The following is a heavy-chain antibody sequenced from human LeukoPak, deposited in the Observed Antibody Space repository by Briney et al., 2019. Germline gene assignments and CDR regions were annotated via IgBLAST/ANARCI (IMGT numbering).Heavy chain of an antibody. V-gene: IGHV3-23*01. Sequence: GGSLRLSCAASGFTFSSYAMSWVRQAPGKGLEWVSAIGGSGGSTYYADSVKGRFTISRDNSKNTLYLQMNSVRAEDTAVYYCAKEGTIFGVVINYWGQGTLVTVSS. CDR2: IGGSGGST. CDR1: GFTFSSYA. CDR3: AKEGTIFGVVINY. D-gene: IGHD3-3*01. J-gene: IGHJ4*02.